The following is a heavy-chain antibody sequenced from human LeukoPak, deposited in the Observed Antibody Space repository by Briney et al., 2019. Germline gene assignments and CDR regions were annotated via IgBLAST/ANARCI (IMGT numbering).Heavy chain of an antibody. CDR2: FDPEDGET. J-gene: IGHJ5*02. V-gene: IGHV1-24*01. CDR1: GYTLTELS. D-gene: IGHD6-6*01. Sequence: GASVKVSCKVSGYTLTELSMHWVRQAPGKGLEWMGGFDPEDGETIYAQKFQGRVAMTEDTSTDTAYMELSSLRSEDTAVYYCATIPLGSSNWFDPWGQGTLVTVSS. CDR3: ATIPLGSSNWFDP.